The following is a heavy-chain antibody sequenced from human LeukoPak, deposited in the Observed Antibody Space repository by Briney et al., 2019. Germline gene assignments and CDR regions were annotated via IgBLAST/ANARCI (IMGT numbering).Heavy chain of an antibody. V-gene: IGHV1-69*05. D-gene: IGHD5-24*01. CDR2: IIPIFGTA. J-gene: IGHJ6*03. Sequence: GASVKVSCKASGGTFSSYAISWVRQAPGQGLEWMGRIIPIFGTANYAQKFQGRVTITTDESTSTAYMELSSLRSEDTAVYYCATVEMAAFYYYYMDVWGKGTTVTVSS. CDR1: GGTFSSYA. CDR3: ATVEMAAFYYYYMDV.